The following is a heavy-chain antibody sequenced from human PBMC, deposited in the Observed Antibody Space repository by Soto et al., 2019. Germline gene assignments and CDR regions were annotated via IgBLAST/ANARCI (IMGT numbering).Heavy chain of an antibody. Sequence: EVLLVESGGGVVQPGGSLRLSCAASGFTLNNYWMHWVRQAPGQGLEWVSRINIDGRSTTYADSVKGRFSISRDDAKNTLFLQMNSLRAEDTAVYYCARDWRSNRWYYFDSWGQGTLVTVSS. CDR1: GFTLNNYW. CDR2: INIDGRST. D-gene: IGHD2-2*01. CDR3: ARDWRSNRWYYFDS. J-gene: IGHJ5*01. V-gene: IGHV3-74*01.